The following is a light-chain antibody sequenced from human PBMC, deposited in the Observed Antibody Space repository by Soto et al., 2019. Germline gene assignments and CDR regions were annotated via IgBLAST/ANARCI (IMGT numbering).Light chain of an antibody. V-gene: IGKV1-5*01. CDR2: DAS. J-gene: IGKJ1*01. CDR1: QSIISW. Sequence: IHMTHSPSTLSASVLYRVTITFLASQSIISWLAWYQQKPGKAPKLLIYDASSLGSGVPSRFSGSGSGTDFTLTISCLQSEDFATYYCQQYYSYPRTFGQGTKVDIK. CDR3: QQYYSYPRT.